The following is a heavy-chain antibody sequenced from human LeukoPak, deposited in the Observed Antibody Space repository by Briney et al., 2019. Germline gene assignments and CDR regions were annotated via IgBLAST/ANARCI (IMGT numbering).Heavy chain of an antibody. J-gene: IGHJ3*02. D-gene: IGHD3-22*01. CDR1: GGTFSSYA. V-gene: IGHV1-18*01. Sequence: ASVKVSCKASGGTFSSYAISWVRQAPGQGLEWMGWISTYNGDTNYAQKLQGRVIMTTDTSTTTAYMELRSLRSDDTALYYCARDLQGDHNGYYEDTFDIWGQGTLVTVSS. CDR2: ISTYNGDT. CDR3: ARDLQGDHNGYYEDTFDI.